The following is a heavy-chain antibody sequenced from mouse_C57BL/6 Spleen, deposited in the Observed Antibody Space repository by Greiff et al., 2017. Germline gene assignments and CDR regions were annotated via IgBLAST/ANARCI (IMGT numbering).Heavy chain of an antibody. CDR1: GYTFTSYW. CDR3: ARWDGYFAY. Sequence: QVQLQQPGAELVKPGASVKLSCKASGYTFTSYWMHWVKQRPGQGLEWIGMIHPNSGSTNYNEKFKSKATLTVDKSSSTAYVQLSSLTSEDSAVYYCARWDGYFAYWGQGTLVTVSA. CDR2: IHPNSGST. J-gene: IGHJ3*01. D-gene: IGHD2-3*01. V-gene: IGHV1-64*01.